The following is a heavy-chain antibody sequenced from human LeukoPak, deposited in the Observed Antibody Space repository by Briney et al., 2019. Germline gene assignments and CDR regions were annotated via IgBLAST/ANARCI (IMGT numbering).Heavy chain of an antibody. D-gene: IGHD1-26*01. CDR2: IYSGGST. J-gene: IGHJ4*02. CDR1: GFNVSRHY. V-gene: IGHV3-53*01. CDR3: ARDLPRGNCEY. Sequence: PGGSLRLSCAASGFNVSRHYMSWVRQAPGKGLEWVSVIYSGGSTYYSDSVKGRFIISRDNSKNTVYLQMNSLRAEDTAVYYCARDLPRGNCEYWGQGTLVSVSS.